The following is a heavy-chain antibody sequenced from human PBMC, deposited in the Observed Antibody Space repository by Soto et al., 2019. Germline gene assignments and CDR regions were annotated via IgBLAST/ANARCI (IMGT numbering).Heavy chain of an antibody. J-gene: IGHJ4*02. CDR2: ISNDERNI. Sequence: EVLLVESGGGLVQPGGSMRLACAASGLTLSHYWMHWVRQVPGKGLVWVAEISNDERNIRTSYADSVKGRITVSRDDAKNTLYLQVNSLRGDDTAVYYCASLSAPDDFWGQGAQVTVSS. D-gene: IGHD6-25*01. CDR3: ASLSAPDDF. CDR1: GLTLSHYW. V-gene: IGHV3-74*01.